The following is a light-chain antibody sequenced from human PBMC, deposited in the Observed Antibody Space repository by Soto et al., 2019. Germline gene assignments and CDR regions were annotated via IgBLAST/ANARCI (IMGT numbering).Light chain of an antibody. CDR3: QQANSFPRT. Sequence: GDRVTITCRASQDISVWLAWYQQKPGKAPKLLIYAASNLQTGVPSRFSGSGSGTDFTLSIHSLQPEDFATYHCQQANSFPRTFGPGTKVDIK. CDR1: QDISVW. J-gene: IGKJ3*01. V-gene: IGKV1D-12*01. CDR2: AAS.